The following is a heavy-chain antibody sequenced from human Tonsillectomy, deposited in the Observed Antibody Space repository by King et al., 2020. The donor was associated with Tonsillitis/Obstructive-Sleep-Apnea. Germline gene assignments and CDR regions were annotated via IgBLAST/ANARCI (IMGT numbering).Heavy chain of an antibody. CDR1: GFTVSNTY. J-gene: IGHJ6*02. CDR2: IYTGGST. V-gene: IGHV3-53*01. CDR3: AREPAGYYYGMDV. Sequence: VQLVESGGGLIQPGGSLRLSCAASGFTVSNTYISWVRQAPGKRLEWVSVIYTGGSTYYADSVKGRFTISRDNSNTTRHLQMKNLRAEDTAVYYCAREPAGYYYGMDVWGQGTTVTVSS. D-gene: IGHD1-14*01.